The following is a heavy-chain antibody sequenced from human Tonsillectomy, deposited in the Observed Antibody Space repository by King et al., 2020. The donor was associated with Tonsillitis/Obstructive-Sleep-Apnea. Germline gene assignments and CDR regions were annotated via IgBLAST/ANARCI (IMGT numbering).Heavy chain of an antibody. CDR1: GFTFRSYA. Sequence: VQLVESGGGVVQPGRSLRLSCAASGFTFRSYAMHWVRQAPGKGLEWVAFVSYDGGNKYYADSVKGRFTISRDISKNTLYLQMNSLRAEDTAVYYCARGLPGNVYYYYGMDVWGQGTTVTVSS. J-gene: IGHJ6*02. CDR3: ARGLPGNVYYYYGMDV. CDR2: VSYDGGNK. D-gene: IGHD2-15*01. V-gene: IGHV3-30*04.